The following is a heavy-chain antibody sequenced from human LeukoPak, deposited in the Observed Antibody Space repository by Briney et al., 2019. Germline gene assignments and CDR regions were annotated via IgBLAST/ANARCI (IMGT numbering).Heavy chain of an antibody. CDR1: GYTFTSYG. Sequence: ASVKVSCKASGYTFTSYGISWVRQAPGPGLELMGWISAYNGNTNYAKKLQGRVTMTTDTSTSKAYMELRSLRSDDTAVYYCARDVPTVTTDGDYWGQGTLVTVSS. J-gene: IGHJ4*02. CDR2: ISAYNGNT. V-gene: IGHV1-18*01. D-gene: IGHD4-17*01. CDR3: ARDVPTVTTDGDY.